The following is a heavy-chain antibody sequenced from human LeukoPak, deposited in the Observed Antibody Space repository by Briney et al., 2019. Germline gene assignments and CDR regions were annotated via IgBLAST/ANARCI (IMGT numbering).Heavy chain of an antibody. J-gene: IGHJ4*02. Sequence: SLRLSCAASGLSFSNYAMHWVRQAPGKGLEWVSGISWNSGSIGYADSVKGRFTISRDNAKNSLYLQMNSLRAEDMALYYCAKGGLGAYYYFDYWGQGTLVTVSS. V-gene: IGHV3-9*03. D-gene: IGHD1-26*01. CDR1: GLSFSNYA. CDR2: ISWNSGSI. CDR3: AKGGLGAYYYFDY.